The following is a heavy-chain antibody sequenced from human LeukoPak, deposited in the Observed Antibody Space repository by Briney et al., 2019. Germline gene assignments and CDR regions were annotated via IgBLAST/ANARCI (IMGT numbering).Heavy chain of an antibody. J-gene: IGHJ4*02. CDR3: VRDPDALDF. CDR1: GFTFSSYS. V-gene: IGHV3-48*02. CDR2: IRSSGSPI. Sequence: GGSLRLSCAASGFTFSSYSMNWVRQAPGKGLEWVAYIRSSGSPIYYADSVRGRFTISRDNAKNSLYLQMNSLRDEDTAVYYCVRDPDALDFWGQGTPVTVSS.